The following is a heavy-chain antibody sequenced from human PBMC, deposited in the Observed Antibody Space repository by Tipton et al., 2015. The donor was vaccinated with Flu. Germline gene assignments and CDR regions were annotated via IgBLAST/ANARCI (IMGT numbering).Heavy chain of an antibody. D-gene: IGHD7-27*01. CDR3: ATLTGDDY. Sequence: LRLSCAASGFTFSSYEMNWVRQAPGKGLEWLSYISSSGNTISYADSVRGRFTISRDNTKKSLYLQLDSLRAEDTAIYYCATLTGDDYWGQGIMVTVSS. CDR1: GFTFSSYE. J-gene: IGHJ4*02. CDR2: ISSSGNTI. V-gene: IGHV3-48*03.